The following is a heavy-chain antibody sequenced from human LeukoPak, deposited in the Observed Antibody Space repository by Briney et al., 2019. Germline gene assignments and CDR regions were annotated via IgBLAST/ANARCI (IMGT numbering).Heavy chain of an antibody. Sequence: GGSLRLSCAASGFTFSSYTMNWVRQAPGKGLEWVSSITTSSSYIYYADSVKGRFTISRNNAKNSLYLQMNSLRAEDTAVYYCARVRGRVVIHPVDYWGQGTLVTVSS. J-gene: IGHJ4*02. CDR3: ARVRGRVVIHPVDY. D-gene: IGHD3-3*01. CDR1: GFTFSSYT. V-gene: IGHV3-21*01. CDR2: ITTSSSYI.